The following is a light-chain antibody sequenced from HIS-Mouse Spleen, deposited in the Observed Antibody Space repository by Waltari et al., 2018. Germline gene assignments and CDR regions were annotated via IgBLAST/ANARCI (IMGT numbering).Light chain of an antibody. CDR2: DVS. J-gene: IGLJ3*02. Sequence: QSALTQPRSVSGSPGKSVTISCTGTSSDVGGSIYVSGYQQHPGKAPKLRIYDVSKRPSGVPDRFSGSKSGNTASLTISGLQAEDEADYYCCSYAGSWVFGGGTKLTVL. CDR1: SSDVGGSIY. V-gene: IGLV2-11*01. CDR3: CSYAGSWV.